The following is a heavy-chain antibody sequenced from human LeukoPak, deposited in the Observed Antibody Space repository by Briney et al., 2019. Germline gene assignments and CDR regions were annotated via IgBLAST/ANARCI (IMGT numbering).Heavy chain of an antibody. Sequence: SETLSLTCTVSGGSISSSSYYWGWIRQPPGKGLEWIGSIYYSGSTYYNPSLKSRVTISVDTSKNRLSLKLSSVTAADTAVYYCARVVTAMVKIFYFDYWGQRTLVTVSS. D-gene: IGHD5-18*01. V-gene: IGHV4-39*07. CDR3: ARVVTAMVKIFYFDY. J-gene: IGHJ4*02. CDR2: IYYSGST. CDR1: GGSISSSSYY.